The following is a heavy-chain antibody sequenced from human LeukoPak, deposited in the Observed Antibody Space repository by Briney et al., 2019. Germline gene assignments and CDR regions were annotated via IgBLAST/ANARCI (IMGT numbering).Heavy chain of an antibody. CDR2: ISSSSSYI. CDR1: GFTFSSYS. Sequence: GGSLRLSCAASGFTFSSYSMNWVRQAPGKGLEWVSSISSSSSYIYYADSVKDRFTISRDNAKNSLYLQMSSLRAEDTAVYYCAAGSGSYRDWFDPWGQGTLVTVSS. CDR3: AAGSGSYRDWFDP. D-gene: IGHD3-10*01. V-gene: IGHV3-21*01. J-gene: IGHJ5*02.